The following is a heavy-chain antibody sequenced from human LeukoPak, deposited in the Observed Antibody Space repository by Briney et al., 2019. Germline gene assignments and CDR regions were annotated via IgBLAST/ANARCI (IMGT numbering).Heavy chain of an antibody. CDR1: GFTFSSYG. D-gene: IGHD4-23*01. CDR3: AREDYGGNSNFDY. J-gene: IGHJ4*02. CDR2: ISYDGSNK. V-gene: IGHV3-30*19. Sequence: GGSLRLSCAASGFTFSSYGMHWVRQAPGKGLEWVAVISYDGSNKYYADSVKGRFTISRDNSKNTLYLQMNSLRAGDTAVYYCAREDYGGNSNFDYWGQGTLVTVSS.